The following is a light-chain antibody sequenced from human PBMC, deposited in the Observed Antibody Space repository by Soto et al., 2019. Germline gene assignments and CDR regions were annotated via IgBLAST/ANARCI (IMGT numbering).Light chain of an antibody. J-gene: IGKJ4*01. CDR3: QQYNNWPLT. CDR1: QSVNNK. Sequence: DIVMTQSPATLSVSPGERATLSCRASQSVNNKFAWYQQKPGQAPRLLISVASTRATGISARFSGSGSGTEFTLTISSLQSEDFAIYYCQQYNNWPLTFGGGTKVEIK. CDR2: VAS. V-gene: IGKV3-15*01.